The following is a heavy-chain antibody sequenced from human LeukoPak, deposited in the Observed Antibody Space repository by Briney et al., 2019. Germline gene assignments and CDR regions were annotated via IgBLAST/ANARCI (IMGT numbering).Heavy chain of an antibody. V-gene: IGHV1-69*06. CDR1: GDTFSSFA. J-gene: IGHJ3*02. D-gene: IGHD4-17*01. CDR3: ASPYDYGDHYLDALDI. Sequence: SVKVSCKASGDTFSSFAVSWVRQAPGQGPEWMGRIIPIFGTANYAQRFQGRDTISADNSLSTAYMELSSLKSDDTAVYYCASPYDYGDHYLDALDIWGQGTMVTVSS. CDR2: IIPIFGTA.